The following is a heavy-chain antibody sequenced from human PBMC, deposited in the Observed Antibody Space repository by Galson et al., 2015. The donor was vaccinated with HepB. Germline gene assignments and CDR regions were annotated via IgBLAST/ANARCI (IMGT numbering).Heavy chain of an antibody. CDR2: IYYSGDT. V-gene: IGHV4-39*01. CDR3: ARHAPGRWDLRDWYFDL. J-gene: IGHJ2*01. D-gene: IGHD4-23*01. Sequence: SETLSLTCTVSGGSISSTTYYWGWIRQPPGKGLEWIGNIYYSGDTYYNPSLKSRVATSVDTSNNQFSLRLSYVTAADTAVYYCARHAPGRWDLRDWYFDLWGRGTLVTVSS. CDR1: GGSISSTTYY.